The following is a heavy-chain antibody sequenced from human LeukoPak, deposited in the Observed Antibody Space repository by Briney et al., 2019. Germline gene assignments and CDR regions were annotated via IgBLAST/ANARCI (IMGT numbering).Heavy chain of an antibody. CDR2: IYPGDSDT. CDR1: GYSFTSYW. CDR3: ARGEGIAATGTAFWFDP. V-gene: IGHV5-51*01. J-gene: IGHJ5*02. D-gene: IGHD6-13*01. Sequence: GESLKISCKGSGYSFTSYWIGWVRQMPGKGLEWMGIIYPGDSDTRYSPSFQGQVTISADKSISTAYLQWSSLKASDTAMYYCARGEGIAATGTAFWFDPWGQGTLVTVSS.